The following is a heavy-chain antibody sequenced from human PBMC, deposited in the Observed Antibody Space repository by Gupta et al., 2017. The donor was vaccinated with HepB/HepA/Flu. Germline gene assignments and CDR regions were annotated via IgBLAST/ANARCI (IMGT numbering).Heavy chain of an antibody. Sequence: QVQLVAYGGRVAQSARPLRPSCASSGFPFSSSGMYWVRQAPGKGLEWVAASWYDGSFKYYVDAVKGRFIISRDNSKNTVYLQMNSLRVEDTAVYYCARTQTGTSAFDFWGQGTMVAVSS. J-gene: IGHJ3*01. CDR1: GFPFSSSG. CDR2: SWYDGSFK. CDR3: ARTQTGTSAFDF. D-gene: IGHD1-7*01. V-gene: IGHV3-33*07.